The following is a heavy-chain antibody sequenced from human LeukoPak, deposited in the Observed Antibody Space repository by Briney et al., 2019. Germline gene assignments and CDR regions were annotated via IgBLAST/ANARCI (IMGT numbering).Heavy chain of an antibody. D-gene: IGHD6-19*01. V-gene: IGHV4-59*01. CDR1: GGSITSYY. J-gene: IGHJ5*02. CDR3: ARDRASSGWYGVGFDP. Sequence: PSETLSLTCTVSGGSITSYYWSWIPQPPGKGLDWIGYIYYNGGTNYNPSLKSRVTISVDTSKNQFSLKLSSVTAADTAVYYCARDRASSGWYGVGFDPWGQGTLVTVSS. CDR2: IYYNGGT.